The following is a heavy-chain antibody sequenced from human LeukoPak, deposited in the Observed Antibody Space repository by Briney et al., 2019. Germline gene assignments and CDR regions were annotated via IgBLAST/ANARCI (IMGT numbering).Heavy chain of an antibody. Sequence: ASVKVSCKAPGYTFTGYYMHWVRQAPGQGLEWMGWINPNSGGTNYAQKFQGRVTMTRDTSISTAYMELSRLRSDDTAVYYCARGSSSWPGQALYYYYYGMDVWGQGTTVTVSS. V-gene: IGHV1-2*02. J-gene: IGHJ6*02. CDR3: ARGSSSWPGQALYYYYYGMDV. D-gene: IGHD6-13*01. CDR2: INPNSGGT. CDR1: GYTFTGYY.